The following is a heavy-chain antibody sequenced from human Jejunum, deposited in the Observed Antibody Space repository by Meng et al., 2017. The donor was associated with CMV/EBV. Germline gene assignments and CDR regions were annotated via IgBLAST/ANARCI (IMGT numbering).Heavy chain of an antibody. CDR3: AKDLGSSSHAFDY. CDR1: GFNFDDYP. V-gene: IGHV3-43*01. D-gene: IGHD6-6*01. J-gene: IGHJ4*02. Sequence: YGFNFDDYPMHWFRQFPGKGLEWVSLIDLGGGGTYYADSVKGRFTISRDNSKNSLYLQMNNLRSEDTAFYYCAKDLGSSSHAFDYWGQGTLVTVSS. CDR2: IDLGGGGT.